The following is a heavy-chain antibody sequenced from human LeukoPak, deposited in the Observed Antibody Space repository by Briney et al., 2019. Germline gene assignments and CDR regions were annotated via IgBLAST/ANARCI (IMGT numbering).Heavy chain of an antibody. Sequence: SVKLSCAASGGTFSSYAMSWVRQAPGKGLEWMGGIIHIVGTANYAQKLQGRVTITADKSTSTAYMELSSLRSEDTAVYYCASSHTDRAPGLSLPARLNWFDPWGQGTLVTVSS. CDR3: ASSHTDRAPGLSLPARLNWFDP. D-gene: IGHD2-2*01. CDR1: GGTFSSYA. CDR2: IIHIVGTA. V-gene: IGHV1-69*06. J-gene: IGHJ5*02.